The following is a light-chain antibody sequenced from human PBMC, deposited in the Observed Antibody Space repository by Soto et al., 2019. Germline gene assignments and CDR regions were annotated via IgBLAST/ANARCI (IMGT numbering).Light chain of an antibody. Sequence: QSALTQPRSVSGSPGQSVTISCTGTSSDVGAYNYVSWYQQHPGKAPKLMIYDVSKRPSGVPDRFSVSKSGNTASLTISGLQAEDEADYYCCSYAGSYTVVFGGGTKLTVL. CDR1: SSDVGAYNY. CDR3: CSYAGSYTVV. J-gene: IGLJ2*01. V-gene: IGLV2-11*01. CDR2: DVS.